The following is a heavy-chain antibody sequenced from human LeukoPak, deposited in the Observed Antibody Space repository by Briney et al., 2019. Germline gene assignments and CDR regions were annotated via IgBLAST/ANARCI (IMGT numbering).Heavy chain of an antibody. CDR3: AKDIKVATIPRGPLDY. D-gene: IGHD5-12*01. V-gene: IGHV3-9*01. CDR1: GFTFDDYA. J-gene: IGHJ4*02. Sequence: GGSLRLSCAASGFTFDDYAMHWVRQAPGKDLEWVSGISWNSGSIGYADSVKGRFTISRDNAKNSLYLQMNSLRAEDTALYYCAKDIKVATIPRGPLDYWGQGTLVTVSS. CDR2: ISWNSGSI.